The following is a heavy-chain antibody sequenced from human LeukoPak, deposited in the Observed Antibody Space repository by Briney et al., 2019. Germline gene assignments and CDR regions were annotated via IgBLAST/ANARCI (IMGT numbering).Heavy chain of an antibody. V-gene: IGHV4-34*01. CDR3: ARGRPYSSSWYPYQH. CDR2: INHSGST. Sequence: SETLSLTCAVYGGSFSGYYWSWIRQPPGKGLEWIGEINHSGSTNYNPPLKSRVTISVDTSKNQFSLKLSSVTAGDTAVYYCARGRPYSSSWYPYQHWGQGTLVTVSS. CDR1: GGSFSGYY. D-gene: IGHD6-13*01. J-gene: IGHJ1*01.